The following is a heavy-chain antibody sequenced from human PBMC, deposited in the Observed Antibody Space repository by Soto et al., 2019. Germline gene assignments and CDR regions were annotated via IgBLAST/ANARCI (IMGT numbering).Heavy chain of an antibody. CDR1: GFTFSSYG. CDR2: IWHDGSET. CDR3: GRDLQMMRGYDWGIEH. V-gene: IGHV3-33*08. Sequence: QVRLVESGGGVVQPGTSLRLSCAAAGFTFSSYGMHWVRQAPGKGLEWVAVIWHDGSETFYGASVKGRLSISRDNSKDTLYLDFNSLRAEDTGVYYCGRDLQMMRGYDWGIEHWGPGTLVTVSS. D-gene: IGHD3-16*01. J-gene: IGHJ4*02.